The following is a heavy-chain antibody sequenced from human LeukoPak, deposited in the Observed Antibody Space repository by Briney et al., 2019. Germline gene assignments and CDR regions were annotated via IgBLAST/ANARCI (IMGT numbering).Heavy chain of an antibody. CDR3: ARQGGRVDL. Sequence: GESLKISCKGSGYSFTRSWIGWVRQMPGKGLEWMGIIYPGDSDTRYSPSFQGQVTMSVDKSTSTANLQWSSLEASDTATYYCARQGGRVDLWGQGTLVTVSS. CDR1: GYSFTRSW. J-gene: IGHJ5*02. V-gene: IGHV5-51*01. CDR2: IYPGDSDT. D-gene: IGHD2-15*01.